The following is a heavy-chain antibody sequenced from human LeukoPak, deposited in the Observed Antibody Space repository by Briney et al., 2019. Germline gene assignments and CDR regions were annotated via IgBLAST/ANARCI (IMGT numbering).Heavy chain of an antibody. V-gene: IGHV3-23*01. CDR1: GFTFSSYA. CDR2: IGDSGGGT. CDR3: AKDTSIGRYCTNGVCSPFDY. Sequence: PGGSLRLSCAASGFTFSSYAMSWVRQAPGKGLEWVSGIGDSGGGTYYADSVKGRFTISRDNSKNTLYLQMNSLRADDTAVYYCAKDTSIGRYCTNGVCSPFDYWGQVTLVTVSS. D-gene: IGHD2-8*01. J-gene: IGHJ4*02.